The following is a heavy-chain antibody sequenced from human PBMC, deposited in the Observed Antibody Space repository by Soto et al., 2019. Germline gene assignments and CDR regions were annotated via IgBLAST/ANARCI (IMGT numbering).Heavy chain of an antibody. CDR2: IYYSGST. D-gene: IGHD3-16*02. CDR1: GGSISSRSYY. J-gene: IGHJ6*03. Sequence: SETLSLTCTVSGGSISSRSYYWGWIRQPPGKGLEWIGTIYYSGSTFYNPSLNSRVTISVDTSKNQFSLKLSSMTAADTAVYYCANLYVGELSSYYYYYMDVWGKGTTVTVSS. CDR3: ANLYVGELSSYYYYYMDV. V-gene: IGHV4-39*01.